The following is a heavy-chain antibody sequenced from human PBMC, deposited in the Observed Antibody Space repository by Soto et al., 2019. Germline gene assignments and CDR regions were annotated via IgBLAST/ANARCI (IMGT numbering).Heavy chain of an antibody. Sequence: PGVSLRLSCAASGFTFSSYGMQWVRQAPGKGLEWVAVISYDGSNKYYADSVKGRFTISRDNSKNTLYLQMNSLRAEDTAVYYCAKDSGRIAEAGSQPYYYYGMDVWGQGTTVTVSS. CDR2: ISYDGSNK. CDR1: GFTFSSYG. D-gene: IGHD6-13*01. CDR3: AKDSGRIAEAGSQPYYYYGMDV. V-gene: IGHV3-30*18. J-gene: IGHJ6*02.